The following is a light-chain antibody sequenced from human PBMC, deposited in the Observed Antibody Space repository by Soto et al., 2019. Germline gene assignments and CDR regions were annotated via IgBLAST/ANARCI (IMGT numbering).Light chain of an antibody. J-gene: IGKJ1*01. Sequence: DIQMTQSPSTLSASVGDRVTITCRASQSIGNYLAWYQQKPGKAPKLLIYKASNLETGVPSRFSGSGSGTEFTLTISSLQPDDFATYYCHQFNSLWTFGQGTKVEIK. CDR2: KAS. CDR3: HQFNSLWT. V-gene: IGKV1-5*03. CDR1: QSIGNY.